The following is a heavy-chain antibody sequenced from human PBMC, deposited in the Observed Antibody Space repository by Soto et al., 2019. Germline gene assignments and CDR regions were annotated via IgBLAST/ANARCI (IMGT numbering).Heavy chain of an antibody. CDR2: IYYSGST. J-gene: IGHJ4*02. D-gene: IGHD3-10*01. Sequence: SETLSLTCTVSGGSISSYYWSWLRQPPGKGLEWIGYIYYSGSTNYNPSLKSRVTISVDTSKNQFSLKLSSVTAADTAVYYCARVHGSGSVPSWGQGTLVTVSS. CDR1: GGSISSYY. CDR3: ARVHGSGSVPS. V-gene: IGHV4-59*01.